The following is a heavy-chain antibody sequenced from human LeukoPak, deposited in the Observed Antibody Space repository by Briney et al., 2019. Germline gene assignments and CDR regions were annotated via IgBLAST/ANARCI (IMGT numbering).Heavy chain of an antibody. CDR1: GGSISSYY. CDR2: IYYSGST. Sequence: PESLSLTCTVSGGSISSYYWSWIRQPPGKGLEWSGYIYYSGSTNYNPSLKSRVAISVGTSRNQFSLKLSSVTAADTAVYYCATLPFGGPRRVFDYWGQGIPVTVSS. CDR3: ATLPFGGPRRVFDY. D-gene: IGHD3-16*01. V-gene: IGHV4-59*01. J-gene: IGHJ4*02.